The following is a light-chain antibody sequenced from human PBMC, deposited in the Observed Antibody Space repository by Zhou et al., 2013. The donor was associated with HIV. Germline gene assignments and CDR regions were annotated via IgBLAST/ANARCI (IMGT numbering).Light chain of an antibody. CDR3: QQYGSSPWT. V-gene: IGKV3-15*01. Sequence: EIVMTQSPATLSVSPGERATLSCRASQSVSTNLAWYQQKPGQAPRLIIHGASTRATGIPARFSGSGSGTEFTLTISSMQSEDFAVYYCQQYGSSPWTFGQGTKVEIK. CDR1: QSVSTN. CDR2: GAS. J-gene: IGKJ1*01.